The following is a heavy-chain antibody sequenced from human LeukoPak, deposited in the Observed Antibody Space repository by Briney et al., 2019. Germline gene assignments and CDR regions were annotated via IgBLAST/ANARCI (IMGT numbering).Heavy chain of an antibody. D-gene: IGHD3-3*01. J-gene: IGHJ5*02. Sequence: VASVQFSCQASGGTFSSYAISWVRPAPGQGLEWMGGIIPIFGTTNYPQKFQGRVTITADESTSIAYMELSSLRSEDTAVYYGARVPTAGGYYTGLAGWPHWFDPWGQGTLVTVSS. CDR3: ARVPTAGGYYTGLAGWPHWFDP. V-gene: IGHV1-69*13. CDR1: GGTFSSYA. CDR2: IIPIFGTT.